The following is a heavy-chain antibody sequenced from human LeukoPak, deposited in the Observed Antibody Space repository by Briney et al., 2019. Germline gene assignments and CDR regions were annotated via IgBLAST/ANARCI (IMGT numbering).Heavy chain of an antibody. Sequence: SETLSLTCTVSGGSISSYYWSWIRQPPGKGLEWIGYIYYSGSTNYNPSLKSRVTISVDTSKNQFSLKLSSVTAADTAVYYCARQYYYDSSGDDVFDIWGQGTMVTVSS. V-gene: IGHV4-59*08. CDR3: ARQYYYDSSGDDVFDI. D-gene: IGHD3-22*01. J-gene: IGHJ3*02. CDR1: GGSISSYY. CDR2: IYYSGST.